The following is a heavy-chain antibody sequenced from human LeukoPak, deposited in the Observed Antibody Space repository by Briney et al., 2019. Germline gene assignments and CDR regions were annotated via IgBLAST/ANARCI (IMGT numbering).Heavy chain of an antibody. J-gene: IGHJ3*02. D-gene: IGHD6-13*01. CDR3: ARHEAGYTSSRYRFSEGTVLLSRAFDI. V-gene: IGHV4-39*01. CDR1: GGSISSSTYY. Sequence: PSETLSLTCTVSGGSISSSTYYWGWIRQPPGKGLEWIGSIYYSGSTYYNPSLKSRVTISVDTSKNQFSLKLSSVTAADTAVYYCARHEAGYTSSRYRFSEGTVLLSRAFDIWGQGTMATVSS. CDR2: IYYSGST.